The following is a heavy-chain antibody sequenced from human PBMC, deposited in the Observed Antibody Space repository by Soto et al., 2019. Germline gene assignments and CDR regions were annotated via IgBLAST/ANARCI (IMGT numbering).Heavy chain of an antibody. Sequence: SVKVSCKASGGTFSSYAISWVRQAPGQGLEWMGGIIPIFGTANYAQKFQGRVTITADESTSTAYMELSSLRSEDTAVYYCAGSIWSGYYMNYYYYGMDVWGQGTTVTVSS. CDR3: AGSIWSGYYMNYYYYGMDV. D-gene: IGHD3-3*01. J-gene: IGHJ6*02. V-gene: IGHV1-69*13. CDR1: GGTFSSYA. CDR2: IIPIFGTA.